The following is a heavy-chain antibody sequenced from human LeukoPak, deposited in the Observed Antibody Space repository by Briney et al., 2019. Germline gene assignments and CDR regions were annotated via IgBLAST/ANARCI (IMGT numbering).Heavy chain of an antibody. J-gene: IGHJ6*03. V-gene: IGHV3-23*01. D-gene: IGHD1-26*01. CDR3: AKGYGWEASYYYYYMDV. Sequence: PGGSLRLSCAASGFIFSRHGMNWVRQAPGKGLEWVSGISPSGDITYYADSVKGRFTISRDNSKNTLYLQMNSLRAEDTAVYYCAKGYGWEASYYYYYMDVWGKGTTVTISS. CDR2: ISPSGDIT. CDR1: GFIFSRHG.